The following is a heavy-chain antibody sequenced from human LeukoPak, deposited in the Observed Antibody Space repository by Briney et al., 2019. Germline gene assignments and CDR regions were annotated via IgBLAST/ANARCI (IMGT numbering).Heavy chain of an antibody. V-gene: IGHV4-59*08. D-gene: IGHD3-22*01. CDR1: GGSLSTYY. Sequence: SETLSLTCTVSGGSLSTYYWSWIRQPPGKGLEWIGYIYYSGSTNYNPSLKSRVTISVDTSKNQFSLKLSSVTAADTAVYYCARRITMTRGFDYWGQGTLVTVSS. CDR2: IYYSGST. CDR3: ARRITMTRGFDY. J-gene: IGHJ4*02.